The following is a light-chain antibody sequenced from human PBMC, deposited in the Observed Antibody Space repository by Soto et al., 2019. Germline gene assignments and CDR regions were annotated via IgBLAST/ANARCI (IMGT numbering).Light chain of an antibody. CDR3: CSYAGSYTDV. CDR2: DVI. Sequence: QSALTQPRSVSGSPGQSVTISCTGTSSDVGGYNYVSWYQQHTGKAPKLVIFDVIKRPSGVPDRFSGSKSGNTASLTISGLQAEDEADYYCCSYAGSYTDVFGTGTKVTVL. V-gene: IGLV2-11*01. CDR1: SSDVGGYNY. J-gene: IGLJ1*01.